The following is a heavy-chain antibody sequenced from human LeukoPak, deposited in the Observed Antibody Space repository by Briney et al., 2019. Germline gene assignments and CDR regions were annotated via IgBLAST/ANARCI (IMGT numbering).Heavy chain of an antibody. D-gene: IGHD6-19*01. J-gene: IGHJ4*02. V-gene: IGHV3-30*04. CDR2: ISYDGSNK. CDR1: GFTFRSYA. Sequence: GGSLRLSCAASGFTFRSYAMSWVRQAPGKGLEWEAAISYDGSNKKYADSVKGRFTISRDNSKNTLYLQMNSLRAEDTAVYYCARGVRIAVAGNIDYWGQGTLVAVSS. CDR3: ARGVRIAVAGNIDY.